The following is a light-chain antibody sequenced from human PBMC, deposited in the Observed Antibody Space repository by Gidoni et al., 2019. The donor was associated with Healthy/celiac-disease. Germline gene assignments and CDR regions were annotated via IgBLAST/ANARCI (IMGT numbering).Light chain of an antibody. CDR3: QQYGSSPWT. CDR2: GAS. J-gene: IGKJ1*01. Sequence: EIVLTHSPGTLSLSPGERATLSCRASQSVSSSYLAWYQQKPGQAPRLLIYGASSRATGIPDRFSGSGSGTDLTLTISRLEPEDFAVYYCQQYGSSPWTFXXXTKVEIK. V-gene: IGKV3-20*01. CDR1: QSVSSSY.